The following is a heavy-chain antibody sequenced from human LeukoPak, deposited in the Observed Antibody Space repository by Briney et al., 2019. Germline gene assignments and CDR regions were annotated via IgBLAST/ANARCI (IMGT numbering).Heavy chain of an antibody. Sequence: ASVKVSCKASGGTFSSYAISWVRQAPGQGLEWMGIINPSGGSTSYAQKFQGRVTMTRDTSTSTVYMELSSLRSEDTAVYYCARDRAMIRTDAFDIWGQGTMVTVSS. CDR1: GGTFSSYA. J-gene: IGHJ3*02. D-gene: IGHD3-22*01. V-gene: IGHV1-46*01. CDR2: INPSGGST. CDR3: ARDRAMIRTDAFDI.